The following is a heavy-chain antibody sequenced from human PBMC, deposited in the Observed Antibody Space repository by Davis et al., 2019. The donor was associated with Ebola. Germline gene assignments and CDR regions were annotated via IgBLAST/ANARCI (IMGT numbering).Heavy chain of an antibody. V-gene: IGHV4-34*01. CDR1: GGSISSYY. D-gene: IGHD3-9*01. CDR2: INHSGST. J-gene: IGHJ4*02. Sequence: MPSETLSLTCTASGGSISSYYWSWIRQPPGKGLEWIGEINHSGSTNYNPSLKSRVTISVDKSKNQFSLKLSSVTAADTAVYYCARHYRDFDWLDYFDYWGQGTLVTVSS. CDR3: ARHYRDFDWLDYFDY.